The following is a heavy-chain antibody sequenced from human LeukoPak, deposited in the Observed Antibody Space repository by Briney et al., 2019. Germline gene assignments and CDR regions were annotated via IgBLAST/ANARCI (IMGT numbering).Heavy chain of an antibody. CDR1: GYTFTSHY. CDR2: INPSGGST. Sequence: ASVKVSCKASGYTFTSHYMHWVRQAPGQGLEWMGVINPSGGSTSYAQKFQGRVTMTRDMSTSTVYMELSSLRSEDTAVYSCARVPEMATIGGFDYWGQGTLVTVSS. D-gene: IGHD5-24*01. J-gene: IGHJ4*02. V-gene: IGHV1-46*01. CDR3: ARVPEMATIGGFDY.